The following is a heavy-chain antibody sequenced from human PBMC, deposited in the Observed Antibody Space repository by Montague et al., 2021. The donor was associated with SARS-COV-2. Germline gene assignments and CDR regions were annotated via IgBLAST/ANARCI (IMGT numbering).Heavy chain of an antibody. CDR3: ARDYGDYGSGYYYGMDV. CDR2: IDHSGTT. D-gene: IGHD4-17*01. Sequence: SETLSLTCAVYGGSFSDYYWTWIRQPPGKGLEWIGEIDHSGTTNYNPSLKSRLSISVDTSKNQFSLTLNSVTAADTAVYYCARDYGDYGSGYYYGMDVWGQGTTVTVSS. V-gene: IGHV4-34*01. J-gene: IGHJ6*02. CDR1: GGSFSDYY.